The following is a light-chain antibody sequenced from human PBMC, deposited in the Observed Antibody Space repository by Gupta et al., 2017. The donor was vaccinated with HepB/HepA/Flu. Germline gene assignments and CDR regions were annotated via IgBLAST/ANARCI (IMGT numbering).Light chain of an antibody. V-gene: IGKV3-20*01. CDR1: QGISGSR. J-gene: IGKJ4*01. Sequence: ENVLTQSPGTLSLSPGAEANISCRASQGISGSRLAWYQQKRGQPPRLLISGASSRAVGIPHRFSGRGSGTDFTLTISRLEPEDFPVNYLQHDCPPVTFGGGTKVEIK. CDR2: GAS. CDR3: QHDCPPVT.